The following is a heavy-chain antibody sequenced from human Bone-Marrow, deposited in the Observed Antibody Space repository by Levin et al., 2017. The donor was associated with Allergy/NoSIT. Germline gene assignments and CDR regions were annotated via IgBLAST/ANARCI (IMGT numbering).Heavy chain of an antibody. CDR2: IYYIGIT. V-gene: IGHV4-39*02. CDR1: GGSISSRSYY. J-gene: IGHJ4*02. D-gene: IGHD2-21*01. CDR3: ARECRDSCGGGDVGDY. Sequence: TPGGSLRLSCTVSGGSISSRSYYWGWIRQPPGKGLEWIGTIYYIGITQYNPTLKSRVTVSVDTSKNQFSLKVTSVTAADTAVYYCARECRDSCGGGDVGDYWGQGTLVTVSS.